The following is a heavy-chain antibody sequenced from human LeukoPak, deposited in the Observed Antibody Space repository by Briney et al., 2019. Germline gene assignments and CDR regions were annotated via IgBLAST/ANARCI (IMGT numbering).Heavy chain of an antibody. CDR1: GFTFSTYA. Sequence: GGSLRLSCAASGFTFSTYAMNWVRQAPGKGLEWVSSINSGSRYIYYADSVKGRFTVSRDNAKSSLYLQMNGLRAEDTALYYCARRKYDCSGGSCYGFAFDLWGQGTMVTVSS. CDR3: ARRKYDCSGGSCYGFAFDL. J-gene: IGHJ3*01. CDR2: INSGSRYI. D-gene: IGHD2-15*01. V-gene: IGHV3-21*01.